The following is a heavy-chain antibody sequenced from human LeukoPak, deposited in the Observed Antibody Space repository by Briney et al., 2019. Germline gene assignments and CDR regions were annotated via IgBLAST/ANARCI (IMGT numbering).Heavy chain of an antibody. J-gene: IGHJ3*02. D-gene: IGHD6-19*01. Sequence: ASVKVSCKASGGTFSSYAISWVRQAPGQGLEWMGGIIPIFGTANYAQKFQGRVTITADESTSTAYMELSSLRPEDTAVYYCAKDHGGAVAGPDAFDIWGQGTMVTVSS. V-gene: IGHV1-69*13. CDR2: IIPIFGTA. CDR1: GGTFSSYA. CDR3: AKDHGGAVAGPDAFDI.